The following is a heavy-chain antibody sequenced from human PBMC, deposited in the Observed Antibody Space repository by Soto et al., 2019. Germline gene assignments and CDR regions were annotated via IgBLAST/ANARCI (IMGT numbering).Heavy chain of an antibody. D-gene: IGHD6-19*01. CDR1: GFTFSSYG. J-gene: IGHJ4*02. Sequence: GGSLRLSCAASGFTFSSYGMHWVRQAPGKGLEWVAVIWYDGSNKYYADSVKGRFTISRDNSKNTLYLQMNSLRAEDTAVYYCARMNPGIAVAGHFDYWGQGTLVTVSS. V-gene: IGHV3-30*19. CDR2: IWYDGSNK. CDR3: ARMNPGIAVAGHFDY.